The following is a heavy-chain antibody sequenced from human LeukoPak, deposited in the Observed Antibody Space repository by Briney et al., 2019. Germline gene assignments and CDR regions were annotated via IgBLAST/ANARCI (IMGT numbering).Heavy chain of an antibody. D-gene: IGHD3-10*01. Sequence: WASAKVSCKASGNTFTNNFMHWVRQAPGQGLEWMGLINPSGSATTYPQKLQGRVTMTRDTSTNTVYMELSSLRSEDTAVYYCATDLPTGFGSTAYWGQGTLVTVSS. CDR1: GNTFTNNF. J-gene: IGHJ4*02. CDR3: ATDLPTGFGSTAY. CDR2: INPSGSAT. V-gene: IGHV1-46*01.